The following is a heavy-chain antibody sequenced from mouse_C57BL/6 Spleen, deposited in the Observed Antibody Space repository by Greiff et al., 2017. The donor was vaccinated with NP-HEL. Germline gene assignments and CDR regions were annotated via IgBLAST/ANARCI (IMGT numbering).Heavy chain of an antibody. V-gene: IGHV1-61*01. D-gene: IGHD2-4*01. CDR2: IYPSDSET. Sequence: QVQLQQPGAELVRPGSSVKLSCKASGYTFTSYWMDWVKQRPGQGLEWIGNIYPSDSETHYNQKFKDKATLTVDKSSSTAYMQLSSLTSEDSAVYYCARGIYYEYGGAYWGQGTLVTVSA. CDR1: GYTFTSYW. J-gene: IGHJ3*01. CDR3: ARGIYYEYGGAY.